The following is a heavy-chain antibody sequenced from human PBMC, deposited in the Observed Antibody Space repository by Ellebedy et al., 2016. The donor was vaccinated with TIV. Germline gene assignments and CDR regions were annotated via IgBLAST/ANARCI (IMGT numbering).Heavy chain of an antibody. D-gene: IGHD1-26*01. CDR3: AKDHEWAGFMAVDYGMDV. CDR2: ISSSSSYI. Sequence: GESLKISCAASGFTFSSYSMNWVRQAPGKGLEWVSSISSSSSYIYYADSVKGRFTISRENSMNTVYLQMNSLRGEDTAQYYCAKDHEWAGFMAVDYGMDVWGQGTTVTVSS. J-gene: IGHJ6*02. V-gene: IGHV3-21*01. CDR1: GFTFSSYS.